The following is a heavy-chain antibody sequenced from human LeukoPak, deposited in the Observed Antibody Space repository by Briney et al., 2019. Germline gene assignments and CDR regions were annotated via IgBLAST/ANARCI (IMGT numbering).Heavy chain of an antibody. J-gene: IGHJ4*02. D-gene: IGHD1-14*01. V-gene: IGHV1-2*02. CDR1: GYTFTGYY. Sequence: ASVKVSCKASGYTFTGYYLHWVRQAPGQGLEWMGWLNPKTGDPRSAQKFQGRVTMTRDTSISTFNMELSRLTSDDTAVYYCARATAENDHWGQGTLVTVSS. CDR2: LNPKTGDP. CDR3: ARATAENDH.